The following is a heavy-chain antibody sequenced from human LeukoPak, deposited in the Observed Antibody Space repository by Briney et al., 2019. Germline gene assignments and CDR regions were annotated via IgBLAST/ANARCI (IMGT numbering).Heavy chain of an antibody. CDR3: ARDPREDTAMVFDY. CDR1: GYTFTGYY. D-gene: IGHD5-18*01. CDR2: INPNSGGT. J-gene: IGHJ4*02. Sequence: GASVKVSCKASGYTFTGYYMHWVRQAPGQGLEWMGWINPNSGGTNYAQKFQSRVTMTRDTSISTAYMELSRLRSDDTAVYYCARDPREDTAMVFDYWGQGTLVTVSS. V-gene: IGHV1-2*02.